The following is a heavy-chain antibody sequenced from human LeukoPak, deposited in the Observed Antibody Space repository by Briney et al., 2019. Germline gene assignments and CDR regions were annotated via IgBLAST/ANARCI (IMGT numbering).Heavy chain of an antibody. V-gene: IGHV1-69*13. Sequence: ASVKVSCKASGGTFSSYTLDWVRQAPGQGLEWMGGIIPIFATADYAQKFQGRVTITADESTSTAYMELSSLRSEDTAVYYCARGGIAVGGIINNHDAFDIWGQGTMVIVSS. J-gene: IGHJ3*02. CDR2: IIPIFATA. D-gene: IGHD6-13*01. CDR3: ARGGIAVGGIINNHDAFDI. CDR1: GGTFSSYT.